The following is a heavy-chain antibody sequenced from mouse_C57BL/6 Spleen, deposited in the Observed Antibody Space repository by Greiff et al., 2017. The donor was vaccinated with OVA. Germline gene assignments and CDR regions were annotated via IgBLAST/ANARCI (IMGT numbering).Heavy chain of an antibody. CDR3: TRGSLTGTGYLDY. CDR2: IDPETGGT. CDR1: GYTFTDYE. D-gene: IGHD4-1*01. V-gene: IGHV1-15*01. Sequence: VQLQESGAELVRPGASVTLSCKASGYTFTDYEMHWVKQTPVHGLEWIGAIDPETGGTAYNQKFKGKAILTADKSSSTAYMELRSLTSEDSAVYYCTRGSLTGTGYLDYWGQGTTLTVSS. J-gene: IGHJ2*01.